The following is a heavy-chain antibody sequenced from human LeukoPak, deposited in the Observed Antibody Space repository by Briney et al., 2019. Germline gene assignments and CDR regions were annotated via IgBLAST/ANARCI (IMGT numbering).Heavy chain of an antibody. CDR3: ARGGGLGYYYYYMDV. CDR1: VVSMNGYY. V-gene: IGHV4-4*07. D-gene: IGHD3/OR15-3a*01. Sequence: SETLSLTCSVSVVSMNGYYWSWLRQSAGNRLEWIGHVDSSGSTNYNPSLKSRVTISVDTSKNQFSLKLSSVTAADTAVYYCARGGGLGYYYYYMDVWGKGTTVTVSS. J-gene: IGHJ6*03. CDR2: VDSSGST.